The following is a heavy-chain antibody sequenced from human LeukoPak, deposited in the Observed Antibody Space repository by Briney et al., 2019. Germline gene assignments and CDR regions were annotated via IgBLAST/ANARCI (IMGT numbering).Heavy chain of an antibody. CDR2: ISYDGSNE. CDR3: ASWGEQWLATGHKYYFDY. J-gene: IGHJ4*02. CDR1: GFTFSSYA. D-gene: IGHD6-19*01. V-gene: IGHV3-30*01. Sequence: GGSLRLSCAASGFTFSSYAMHWVRQAPGKGLEWVAVISYDGSNEYYADSVKGRFTISRDNSKNTLYLQMNSLRAEDTAVYYCASWGEQWLATGHKYYFDYWGQGTLVTVSS.